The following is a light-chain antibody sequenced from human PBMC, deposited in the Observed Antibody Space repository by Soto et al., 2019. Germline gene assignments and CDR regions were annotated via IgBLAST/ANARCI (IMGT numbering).Light chain of an antibody. CDR2: EVS. J-gene: IGLJ3*02. CDR1: SSDVGAYKY. V-gene: IGLV2-8*01. Sequence: QSVLTQPPSASGSPGQSVTISCTGTSSDVGAYKYVSWYQQYPGKAPKLMIYEVSKRPSGVPDRFSSSKSGNTASLTVSGLQAEDEADYYCTSYVGSNIWVFGGGTQLTVL. CDR3: TSYVGSNIWV.